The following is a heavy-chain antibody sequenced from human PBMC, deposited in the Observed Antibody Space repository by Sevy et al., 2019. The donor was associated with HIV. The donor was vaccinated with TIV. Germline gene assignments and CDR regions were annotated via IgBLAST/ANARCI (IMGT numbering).Heavy chain of an antibody. CDR2: IYYSGST. V-gene: IGHV4-39*01. CDR3: ARHRRRGRASPFDY. J-gene: IGHJ4*02. Sequence: SETLSLTCTVSGGSISSSSYYWGWIRQPPGKGLEWIGSIYYSGSTYYNPSLKSQVTISVDTSKNQFSLKLSSVTAADTAVYYCARHRRRGRASPFDYWGQGTLVTVSS. CDR1: GGSISSSSYY. D-gene: IGHD3-16*01.